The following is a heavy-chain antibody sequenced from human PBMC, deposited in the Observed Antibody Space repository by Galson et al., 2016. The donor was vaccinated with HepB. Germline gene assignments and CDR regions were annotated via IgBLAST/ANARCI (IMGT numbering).Heavy chain of an antibody. CDR1: GASMRNYY. V-gene: IGHV4-59*01. Sequence: SETLSLTCTVSGASMRNYYWSWIRQPPGKGLEWIGYIHNSGSTNYNPSLKSRVTISVDTSKSQFSLNLSSVTAADTAVYFCAAGHKVTDAPFDYWGQGTLVTVSS. J-gene: IGHJ4*02. D-gene: IGHD4-23*01. CDR3: AAGHKVTDAPFDY. CDR2: IHNSGST.